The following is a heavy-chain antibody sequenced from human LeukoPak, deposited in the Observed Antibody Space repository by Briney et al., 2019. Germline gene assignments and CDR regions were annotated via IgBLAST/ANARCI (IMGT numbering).Heavy chain of an antibody. V-gene: IGHV3-23*01. D-gene: IGHD2-15*01. Sequence: GGTLRLSCAASGFTFSSYGMTWVRQAPGKGLEWVSAISGSGGSTYYADSVKGRFAISRDNSKNTLYLQMNSLRAEDTAVYYCAKDSLNVVVVAASPFDYWGQGTLVTVSS. CDR3: AKDSLNVVVVAASPFDY. CDR1: GFTFSSYG. J-gene: IGHJ4*02. CDR2: ISGSGGST.